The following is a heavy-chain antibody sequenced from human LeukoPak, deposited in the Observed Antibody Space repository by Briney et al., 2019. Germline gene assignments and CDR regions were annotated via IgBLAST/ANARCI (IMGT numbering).Heavy chain of an antibody. Sequence: SETLSLTCTVSGGSISSYYWSWIRQPAGQGLEWLGRVYSSGVGNYNPSLTSRVTMSVDTSKNQFSLKLTSLTAADTAVYYCAREEFLHEIDSSGYFVYWGQGTLVTVSS. D-gene: IGHD3-22*01. CDR3: AREEFLHEIDSSGYFVY. CDR2: VYSSGVG. CDR1: GGSISSYY. J-gene: IGHJ4*02. V-gene: IGHV4-4*07.